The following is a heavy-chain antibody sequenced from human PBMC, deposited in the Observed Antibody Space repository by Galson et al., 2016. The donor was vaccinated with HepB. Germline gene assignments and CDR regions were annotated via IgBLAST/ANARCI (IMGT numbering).Heavy chain of an antibody. D-gene: IGHD2/OR15-2a*01. CDR1: GFSLSNSA. Sequence: SLRLSCAGSGFSLSNSAMHWVRQAPGKGLEWVAKISYDAKNVYYAESLRGRSAISRDYSKNALYLEINSLSVEDTAVYYCAADATTIVTAFDYWGQGTLVTVSS. V-gene: IGHV3-30*03. CDR3: AADATTIVTAFDY. J-gene: IGHJ4*02. CDR2: ISYDAKNV.